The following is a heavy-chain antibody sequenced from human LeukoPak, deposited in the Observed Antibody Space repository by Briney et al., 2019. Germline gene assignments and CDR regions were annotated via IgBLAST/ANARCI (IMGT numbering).Heavy chain of an antibody. CDR3: ARANNWNYALGY. CDR1: GDTFIRYG. V-gene: IGHV1-18*01. CDR2: ISTGNGNT. Sequence: ASVKVSCKASGDTFIRYGISWVRQAPGQGLEWMGWISTGNGNTNYGQKFQGRVTMTTDTSTGTAYMELRSLRSDDTAMYYCARANNWNYALGYWGQGTLVTVSS. J-gene: IGHJ4*02. D-gene: IGHD1-7*01.